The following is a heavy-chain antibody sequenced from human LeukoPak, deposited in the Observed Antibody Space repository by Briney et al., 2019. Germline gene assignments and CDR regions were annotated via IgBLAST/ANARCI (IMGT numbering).Heavy chain of an antibody. CDR1: GYTFTSYA. V-gene: IGHV7-4-1*01. Sequence: GASVKVSCKASGYTFTSYAMNWVRQAPGQGLEWMGWINTNTGNPTYAQGFTGRFVFSLDTSVSTAYLQICSLKAEDTAVYYCAREGYDILTGDHDAFDIWGQGTMVTVSS. CDR2: INTNTGNP. J-gene: IGHJ3*02. CDR3: AREGYDILTGDHDAFDI. D-gene: IGHD3-9*01.